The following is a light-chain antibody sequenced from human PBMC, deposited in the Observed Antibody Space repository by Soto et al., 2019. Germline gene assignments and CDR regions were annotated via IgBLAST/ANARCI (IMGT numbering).Light chain of an antibody. CDR2: DAS. J-gene: IGKJ1*01. Sequence: DIQMTQSPSTLSASVGDRVVITCRASQNINKWLAWYQQKPGKAPKFLIYDASTLETGVPSRFSGSGSGTEFTLTISSLQPDDFATFYCQQYDTFPRTLRQGTKV. CDR1: QNINKW. CDR3: QQYDTFPRT. V-gene: IGKV1-5*01.